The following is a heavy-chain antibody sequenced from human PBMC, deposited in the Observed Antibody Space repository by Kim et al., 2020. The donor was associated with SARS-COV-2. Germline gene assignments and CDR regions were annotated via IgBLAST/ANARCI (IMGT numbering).Heavy chain of an antibody. CDR2: IYHSGST. CDR1: GFSISSGYY. CDR3: TRGVIAVAGTRFDY. V-gene: IGHV4-38-2*02. J-gene: IGHJ4*02. D-gene: IGHD6-19*01. Sequence: SETLSLICTVSGFSISSGYYWGWIRQPPGKGLEWLGNIYHSGSTYYNPSLKSRVTISLDTSKNQFSLKLSSVTAADTAVYYCTRGVIAVAGTRFDYWGQGTLVTVSS.